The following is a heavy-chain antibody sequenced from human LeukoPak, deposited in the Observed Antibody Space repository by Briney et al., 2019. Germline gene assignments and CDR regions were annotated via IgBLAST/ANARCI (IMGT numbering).Heavy chain of an antibody. Sequence: ASVKVSCKASGYTFTTYHLHWVRQAPGQGLKWMGRINPNSGDTNYAQKFQGRVTMTTDTSISTAYMDLSGLRSDDTAMYYCAREIRRGAGDWFDPWGQGTLVTVSS. D-gene: IGHD1-26*01. CDR3: AREIRRGAGDWFDP. CDR1: GYTFTTYH. CDR2: INPNSGDT. J-gene: IGHJ5*02. V-gene: IGHV1-2*06.